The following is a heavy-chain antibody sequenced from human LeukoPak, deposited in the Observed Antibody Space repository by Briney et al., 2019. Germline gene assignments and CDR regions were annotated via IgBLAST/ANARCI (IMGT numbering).Heavy chain of an antibody. CDR3: ARTLYSRGFYTVDY. V-gene: IGHV4-59*08. CDR1: GGSISNSY. D-gene: IGHD3-3*01. J-gene: IGHJ4*02. CDR2: IYYSGHT. Sequence: SETLSLTCIVSGGSISNSYWSWIRQPPGKGLQWIGYIYYSGHTNYNPSLKSRVTISGDTSKNQFSLKLSSVTAADTAVYYCARTLYSRGFYTVDYWGQGTLVTVSS.